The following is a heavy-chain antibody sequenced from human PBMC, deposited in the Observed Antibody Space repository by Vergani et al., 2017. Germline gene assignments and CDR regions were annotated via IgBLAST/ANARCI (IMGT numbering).Heavy chain of an antibody. D-gene: IGHD5-12*01. CDR3: ARADSGYDLGYYYYYMDV. Sequence: QVQLQESGPGLVKPSQTLSLTCTVSGGSISSGSYYWSWIRQPAGKGLEWIGRIYTSGSTNYNPSLKSRVTISVDTSKNQFSLKLSSVTAADTAVYYCARADSGYDLGYYYYYMDVWGKGTTVTVSS. J-gene: IGHJ6*03. CDR2: IYTSGST. V-gene: IGHV4-61*02. CDR1: GGSISSGSYY.